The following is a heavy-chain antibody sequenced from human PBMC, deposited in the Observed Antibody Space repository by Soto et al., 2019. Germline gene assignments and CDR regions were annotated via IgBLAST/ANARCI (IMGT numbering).Heavy chain of an antibody. V-gene: IGHV3-23*01. CDR2: ISGSGGST. CDR1: GFTFSSYA. D-gene: IGHD3-9*01. Sequence: PGGSLRLSCAASGFTFSSYAMSWVRQAPGKGLEWVSAISGSGGSTYYADSVKGRFTISRDNSKNTLYLQMNSLRAEDTAVYYCAKLPIEGLRYFDWLLSTYWGQGTLATVSS. J-gene: IGHJ4*02. CDR3: AKLPIEGLRYFDWLLSTY.